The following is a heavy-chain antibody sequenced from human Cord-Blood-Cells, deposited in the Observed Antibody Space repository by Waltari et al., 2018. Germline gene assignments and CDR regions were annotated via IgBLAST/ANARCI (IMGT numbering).Heavy chain of an antibody. D-gene: IGHD3-9*01. CDR3: ARGGVLRYFDWLLYQDAFDI. CDR2: IYYSGST. V-gene: IGHV4-59*01. J-gene: IGHJ3*02. CDR1: GGSISSYY. Sequence: QVQLQESGPGLVKPSETLSLTCTVPGGSISSYYWSWIRQPPGTGLEWLGYIYYSGSTNYNPSLKSRVTISVDTSKNQFSLKLSSVTAADTAVYYCARGGVLRYFDWLLYQDAFDIWGQGTMVTVSS.